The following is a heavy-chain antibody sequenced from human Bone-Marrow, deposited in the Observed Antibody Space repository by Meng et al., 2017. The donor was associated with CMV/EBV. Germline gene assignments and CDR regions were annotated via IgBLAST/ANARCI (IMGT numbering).Heavy chain of an antibody. CDR1: GFTFSSYS. CDR2: ISSSSSCI. D-gene: IGHD3-22*01. V-gene: IGHV3-21*01. Sequence: GGSLRLSCAASGFTFSSYSMNWVRQAPGKGLEWVSSISSSSSCIYYADSVKGRFTISRDNAKNSLYLQMNSLRAEDTAVYYCASSPRVEYYYDSSGYPADYWGQGTLVTVSS. J-gene: IGHJ4*02. CDR3: ASSPRVEYYYDSSGYPADY.